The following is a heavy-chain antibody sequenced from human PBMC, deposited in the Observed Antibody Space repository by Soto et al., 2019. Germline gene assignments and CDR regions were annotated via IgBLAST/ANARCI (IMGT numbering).Heavy chain of an antibody. D-gene: IGHD3-3*01. CDR1: GGSVSSGSYY. Sequence: PSDTLSLTCTVSGGSVSSGSYYWSWIRRPPGKGLEWIGYIYYSGSTNYNPSLKSRVTISVDTSKNQFSLKLSSVTAADTAVYYCAGNLYYDFWSGWGFDPWGQGTLVTVSS. CDR3: AGNLYYDFWSGWGFDP. V-gene: IGHV4-61*01. CDR2: IYYSGST. J-gene: IGHJ5*02.